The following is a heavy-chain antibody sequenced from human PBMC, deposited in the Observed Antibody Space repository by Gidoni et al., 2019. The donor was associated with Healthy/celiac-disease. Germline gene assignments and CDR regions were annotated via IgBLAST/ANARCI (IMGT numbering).Heavy chain of an antibody. D-gene: IGHD3-22*01. V-gene: IGHV1-69*01. Sequence: ANYAQKFQGRVTITADESTSTAYMELSSLRSEDTAVYYCARGPKPSSGYYYWYFDLWGRGTLVTVSS. CDR2: A. CDR3: ARGPKPSSGYYYWYFDL. J-gene: IGHJ2*01.